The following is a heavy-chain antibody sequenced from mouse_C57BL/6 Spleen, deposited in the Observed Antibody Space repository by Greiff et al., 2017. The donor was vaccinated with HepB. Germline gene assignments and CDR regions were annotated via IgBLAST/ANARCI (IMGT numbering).Heavy chain of an antibody. V-gene: IGHV5-4*03. Sequence: EVMLVESGGGLVKPGGSLKLSCAASGFTFSSYAMSWVRQTPEKRLEWVATISDGGSYTYYPDNVKGRFTISRDNAKNNLYLQMSHLKSEDTAMYYCARGMDDFLFAYWGQGTLVTVSA. CDR1: GFTFSSYA. CDR3: ARGMDDFLFAY. D-gene: IGHD2-4*01. CDR2: ISDGGSYT. J-gene: IGHJ3*01.